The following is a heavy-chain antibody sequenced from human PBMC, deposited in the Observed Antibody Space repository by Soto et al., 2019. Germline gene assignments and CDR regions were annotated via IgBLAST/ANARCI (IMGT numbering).Heavy chain of an antibody. Sequence: DVQLVESGGGLVQPGGSLRLSCAASGFTFSSYWMSWVRQAPGKGLEWVAIIKQDGSRIYYVDSVKGRFTISRDNAKNSLYLQRSSLGAEDTAVYYCARDPPGSSGFYGMDVWGQGTTVIVSS. CDR1: GFTFSSYW. J-gene: IGHJ6*02. D-gene: IGHD3-10*01. CDR2: IKQDGSRI. CDR3: ARDPPGSSGFYGMDV. V-gene: IGHV3-7*03.